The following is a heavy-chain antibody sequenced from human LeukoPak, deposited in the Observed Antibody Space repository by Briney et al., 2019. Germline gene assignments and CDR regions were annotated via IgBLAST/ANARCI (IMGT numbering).Heavy chain of an antibody. D-gene: IGHD4-17*01. V-gene: IGHV3-30*03. Sequence: PGGSLRLSCAASGFTFSDYYMSWIRQAPGKGLEWVAVISYDGSNKYYADSVKGRFTISRDNSKNTLYLQMNSLRAEDTAVYYCARDLGDGDYGLGPFDYWGQGTLVTVSS. CDR3: ARDLGDGDYGLGPFDY. J-gene: IGHJ4*02. CDR2: ISYDGSNK. CDR1: GFTFSDYY.